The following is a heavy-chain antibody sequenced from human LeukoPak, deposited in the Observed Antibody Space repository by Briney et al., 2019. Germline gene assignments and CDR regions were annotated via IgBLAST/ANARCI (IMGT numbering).Heavy chain of an antibody. D-gene: IGHD5-12*01. V-gene: IGHV3-23*01. Sequence: GGSLRLSCAASGFTFSSSAMNWVRQAPGKGLEWVSGISPSGDITYYADSVKGRFTISRDNSKNTLYLQMNSLRAEDTAVYYCARGPSGYHNTGGQGTLVTVSS. J-gene: IGHJ4*02. CDR3: ARGPSGYHNT. CDR1: GFTFSSSA. CDR2: ISPSGDIT.